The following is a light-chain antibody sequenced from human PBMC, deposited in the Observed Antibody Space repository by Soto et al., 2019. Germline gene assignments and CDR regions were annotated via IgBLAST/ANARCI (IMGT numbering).Light chain of an antibody. V-gene: IGKV3-11*01. CDR2: DSS. Sequence: EIVLTQFPATLSLSPGDGATLSCRASQSVSSYLAWYQQKRGQAPRLLIYDSSNRATGIPARFSGSGSGTDFSLIISSLEPEDFAVYYCPQRSNWPLTFGGGTTVEI. CDR1: QSVSSY. J-gene: IGKJ4*01. CDR3: PQRSNWPLT.